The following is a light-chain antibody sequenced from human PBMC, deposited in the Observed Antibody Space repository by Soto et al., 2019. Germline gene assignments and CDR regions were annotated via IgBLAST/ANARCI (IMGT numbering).Light chain of an antibody. Sequence: EIVLTQSPGTLSVSPGERATLSCRASQRVSSAYLAWYQQKPGQAPRLLIYGASNRATGIPDRFSGSEAGTDFILTIDRLETEDFAVYYCQQYGSSQFTFGPGTKLDFK. CDR2: GAS. J-gene: IGKJ3*01. CDR3: QQYGSSQFT. V-gene: IGKV3-20*01. CDR1: QRVSSAY.